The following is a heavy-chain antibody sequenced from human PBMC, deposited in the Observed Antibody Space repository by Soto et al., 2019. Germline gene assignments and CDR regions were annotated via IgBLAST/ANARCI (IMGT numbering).Heavy chain of an antibody. D-gene: IGHD5-18*01. CDR2: MHRGGST. J-gene: IGHJ4*02. CDR1: GFSVSGSS. CDR3: ARVNTTLVDHFDC. V-gene: IGHV3-53*01. Sequence: LRLSCVVSGFSVSGSSIFWVRQATGKGLEWVSLMHRGGSTDNADSVKGRFTTSRDKSKNTLYLHMNGLRVEDTAVYYCARVNTTLVDHFDCWGQGTLVTVSS.